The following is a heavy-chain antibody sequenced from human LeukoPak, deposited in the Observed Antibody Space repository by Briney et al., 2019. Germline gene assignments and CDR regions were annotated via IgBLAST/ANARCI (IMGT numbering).Heavy chain of an antibody. J-gene: IGHJ4*02. CDR3: ARQVRAGYFDY. D-gene: IGHD1-1*01. CDR1: GGSISSGDYY. Sequence: KPSETLSLTCTVSGGSISSGDYYWSWIRQPPGKGLEWIGYTYYSGSTYYNPSLKSRVTISVDTSKNQFSLKLSSVTAADTAVYYCARQVRAGYFDYWGQGTLVTVSS. CDR2: TYYSGST. V-gene: IGHV4-30-4*08.